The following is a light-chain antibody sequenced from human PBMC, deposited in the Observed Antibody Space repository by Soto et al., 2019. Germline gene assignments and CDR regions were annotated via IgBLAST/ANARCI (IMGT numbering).Light chain of an antibody. CDR2: TTN. CDR1: SSNIGTSS. CDR3: AAWDDSLNGHV. V-gene: IGLV1-44*01. J-gene: IGLJ1*01. Sequence: QSVLNQPLSASGTPGQRVPISCSGSSSNIGTSSVHWFQQLPGTAPKLLISTTNQRPSGVPERFSGSKSGTSASLAISGLQSEDEADYYCAAWDDSLNGHVFGTGTKVTVL.